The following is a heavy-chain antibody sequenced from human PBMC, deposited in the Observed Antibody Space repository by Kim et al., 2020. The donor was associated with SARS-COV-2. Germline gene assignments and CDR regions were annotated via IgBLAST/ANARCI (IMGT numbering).Heavy chain of an antibody. V-gene: IGHV3-9*01. CDR1: GFTFDDYA. Sequence: GGSLRLSCAASGFTFDDYAMEWVRQAPGKGLEWVAGITWNSGSIGYADSVKGRFAISRDNAKNSLYLQMNSLRTEDTALYYCAGWSYYGMDVWGQGTTVTLFS. J-gene: IGHJ6*02. D-gene: IGHD6-19*01. CDR2: ITWNSGSI. CDR3: AGWSYYGMDV.